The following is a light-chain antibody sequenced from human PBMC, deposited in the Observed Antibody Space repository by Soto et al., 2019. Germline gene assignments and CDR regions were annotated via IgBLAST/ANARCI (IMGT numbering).Light chain of an antibody. CDR2: GAS. J-gene: IGKJ1*01. V-gene: IGKV3-20*01. CDR1: QSVSSSY. Sequence: EIVLTQSPVTLSLSRGGRATLSCRARQSVSSSYLAWYQQKPGQAPRLLIYGASSRATGIPDRFSGSGSGTDFTLTISRLEPEDFAVYYCQQYGSSPQTFGQGTKVDIK. CDR3: QQYGSSPQT.